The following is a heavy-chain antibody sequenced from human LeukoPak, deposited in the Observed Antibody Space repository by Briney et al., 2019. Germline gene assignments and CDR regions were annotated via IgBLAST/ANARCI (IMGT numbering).Heavy chain of an antibody. Sequence: ASVKVSCKASGYTFTSYGISWVRQAPGQGLEWMGWISGYNGNTNYAQKLQGRVTMTTDTSTSTAYMELRSLRSEDTAVYYCARGGDHYYDSSGPQGYWGQGTLVTVSS. CDR3: ARGGDHYYDSSGPQGY. CDR2: ISGYNGNT. D-gene: IGHD3-22*01. J-gene: IGHJ4*02. V-gene: IGHV1-18*01. CDR1: GYTFTSYG.